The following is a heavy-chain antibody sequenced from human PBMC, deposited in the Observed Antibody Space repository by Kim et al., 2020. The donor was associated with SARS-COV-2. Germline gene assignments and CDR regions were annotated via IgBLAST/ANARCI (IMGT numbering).Heavy chain of an antibody. CDR3: TREVRGGGWYDNDAFDI. Sequence: VKGRFTNSRDNAKNYLYLQMNSLRAEDTAVYYCTREVRGGGWYDNDAFDIWGQGTMVTVSS. J-gene: IGHJ3*02. D-gene: IGHD6-19*01. V-gene: IGHV3-21*01.